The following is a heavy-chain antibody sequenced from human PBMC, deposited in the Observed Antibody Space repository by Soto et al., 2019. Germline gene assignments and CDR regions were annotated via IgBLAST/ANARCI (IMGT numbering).Heavy chain of an antibody. CDR2: ISYDGSNK. CDR3: AKAQTYYYDSSELDY. Sequence: GGSLRLSCAASGFTFSSYGMYWVRQAPGKGLEWVAVISYDGSNKYYADSVKGRFTISRDNSKNTLYLQMNSLRAEDTAVYYCAKAQTYYYDSSELDYWGQGTLVTVSS. D-gene: IGHD3-22*01. J-gene: IGHJ4*02. CDR1: GFTFSSYG. V-gene: IGHV3-30*18.